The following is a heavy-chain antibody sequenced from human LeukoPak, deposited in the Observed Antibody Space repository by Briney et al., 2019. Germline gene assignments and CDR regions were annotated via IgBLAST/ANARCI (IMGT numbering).Heavy chain of an antibody. CDR3: ARCRDGGRGEAADY. Sequence: SDTLSLTCTVSDGSISSDNYYWGWMRQTPGKGLDWIGSIYDSASTNYHPSLKSRVTIALDTFKNQVSLRLTSVTAADTAVYYCARCRDGGRGEAADYWGQGSMVTVCS. CDR2: IYDSAST. V-gene: IGHV4-39*07. CDR1: DGSISSDNYY. J-gene: IGHJ4*02. D-gene: IGHD4-23*01.